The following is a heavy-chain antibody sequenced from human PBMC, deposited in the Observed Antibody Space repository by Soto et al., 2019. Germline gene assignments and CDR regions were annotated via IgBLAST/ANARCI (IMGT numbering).Heavy chain of an antibody. CDR3: ARDRGCSGGSCYGWYFDL. D-gene: IGHD2-15*01. V-gene: IGHV3-33*01. Sequence: QVQLVESGGGVVQPGRSLRLSCAASGFTFSSYGMHWVRQAPGKGLEWVAVIWYDGSNKYYADSVKGRFTISRDNSKNPLYLQMNSLRAEDTAVYYCARDRGCSGGSCYGWYFDLWGRGTLVTVSS. CDR2: IWYDGSNK. J-gene: IGHJ2*01. CDR1: GFTFSSYG.